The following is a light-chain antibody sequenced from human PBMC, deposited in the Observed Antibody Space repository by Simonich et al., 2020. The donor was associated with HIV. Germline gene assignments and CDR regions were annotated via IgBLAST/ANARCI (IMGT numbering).Light chain of an antibody. V-gene: IGLV1-40*01. Sequence: QSVLTQPPSVSGAPGQRVTISCTGSSSNIGAGYDVQWYQQLPGTAPKLFIYGNNNRPSGGPDRFSGSKSGTSASLAITGLQAEDEADYYCQSYDSSLSVVFGGGTKLTVL. CDR1: SSNIGAGYD. CDR3: QSYDSSLSVV. J-gene: IGLJ2*01. CDR2: GNN.